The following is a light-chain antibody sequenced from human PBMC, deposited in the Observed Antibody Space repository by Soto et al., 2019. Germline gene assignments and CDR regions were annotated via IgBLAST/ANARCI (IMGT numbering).Light chain of an antibody. Sequence: SPGTLSLYTGERATLSCRASQPVRNNYLASYQQKPRQAPRPPIYGASTRATGTPARFSGSGSGTEFTLTNSTLQAEDFAVYHCQQYNNWPPGFTFGQGTRLEIK. V-gene: IGKV3-15*01. CDR2: GAS. J-gene: IGKJ5*01. CDR3: QQYNNWPPGFT. CDR1: QPVRNN.